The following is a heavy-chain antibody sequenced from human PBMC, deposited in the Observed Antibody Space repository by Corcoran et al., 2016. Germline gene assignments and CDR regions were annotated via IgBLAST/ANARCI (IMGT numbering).Heavy chain of an antibody. V-gene: IGHV1-69*01. CDR1: GGTFSSYA. CDR2: IIPIFGTA. CDR3: AREYCTNGVCYPQDYYYGMDV. J-gene: IGHJ6*02. D-gene: IGHD2-8*01. Sequence: QVQLVQSGAEVKKPGSSVKVSCKASGGTFSSYAISWVRQAPGQGLEWMGGIIPIFGTANYAQKFQGRVTITADESTSTAYMELSSLSSEDTAVYYCAREYCTNGVCYPQDYYYGMDVWGQGTTVTVSS.